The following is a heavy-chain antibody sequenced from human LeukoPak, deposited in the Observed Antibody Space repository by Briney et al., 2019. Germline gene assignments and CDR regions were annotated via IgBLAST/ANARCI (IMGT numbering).Heavy chain of an antibody. CDR2: IYTSGST. Sequence: TSETLSLTCTVSGGSISSGSYYWSWIRQPAGKGLEWIGRIYTSGSTNYNPSLKSRVTISVDTSKNQFILKLSSVTAADTAVYYCARARGYCSSTSCYDTTVTTTQDYFDYWGQGTLVTVSS. J-gene: IGHJ4*02. CDR3: ARARGYCSSTSCYDTTVTTTQDYFDY. V-gene: IGHV4-61*02. D-gene: IGHD2-2*01. CDR1: GGSISSGSYY.